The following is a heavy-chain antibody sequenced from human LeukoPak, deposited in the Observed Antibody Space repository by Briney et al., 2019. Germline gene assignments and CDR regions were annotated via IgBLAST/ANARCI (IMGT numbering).Heavy chain of an antibody. CDR1: GGSISSNNYY. D-gene: IGHD6-19*01. CDR2: IYYSGST. Sequence: PSETLSLTCTVSGGSISSNNYYWAGFPHPPGKGLEWIGSIYYSGSTYYNPSLKSRVTISVDTSKNQFSLKLSSVTAADTAVYYCVNSSPGGGWLVSGNFDYWGRGTLVTVSS. CDR3: VNSSPGGGWLVSGNFDY. V-gene: IGHV4-39*01. J-gene: IGHJ4*02.